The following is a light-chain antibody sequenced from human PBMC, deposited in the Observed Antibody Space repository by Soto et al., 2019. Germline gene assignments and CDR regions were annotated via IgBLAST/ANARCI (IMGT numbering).Light chain of an antibody. CDR2: AAS. CDR3: QQLNSYPLT. CDR1: QGISSY. J-gene: IGKJ4*01. Sequence: IRLAQSPSSLSASVGDRVTVTCRASQGISSYLAWYQQKPGKAPRLLIYAASTLQSGVPSRFSGSGSGIDFTLTISSLQPEDFATYYCQQLNSYPLTFGGGTKVDIK. V-gene: IGKV1-9*01.